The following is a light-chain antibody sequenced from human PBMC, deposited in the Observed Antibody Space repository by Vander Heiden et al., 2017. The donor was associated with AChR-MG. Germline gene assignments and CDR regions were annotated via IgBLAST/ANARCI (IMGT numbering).Light chain of an antibody. V-gene: IGLV1-40*01. CDR2: GNS. CDR1: RSNIGAGYV. CDR3: QSYDSSLSGWV. Sequence: QSVLTQPLSVPGAPGQRVTISCTGSRSNIGAGYVLHWYQQLPGTAPKLLIYGNSNRPSGVPDRFSGSKSGTSASLAITGLQAEDEADYYCQSYDSSLSGWVFGGGTKLTVL. J-gene: IGLJ3*02.